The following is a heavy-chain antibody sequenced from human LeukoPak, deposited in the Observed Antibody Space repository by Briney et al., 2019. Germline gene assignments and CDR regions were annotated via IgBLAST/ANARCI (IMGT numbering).Heavy chain of an antibody. J-gene: IGHJ5*02. CDR1: GYTFTSYA. Sequence: RASVTVSCKASGYTFTSYAMNWVRQAPGQGLEWMGWINTNTGNPTYAQGFTGRFVFSLDTSVSTAYLQISSLKAEDTSVYYCARRGYSYGYFLFDPWGQGTLVTVSS. CDR3: ARRGYSYGYFLFDP. V-gene: IGHV7-4-1*02. CDR2: INTNTGNP. D-gene: IGHD5-18*01.